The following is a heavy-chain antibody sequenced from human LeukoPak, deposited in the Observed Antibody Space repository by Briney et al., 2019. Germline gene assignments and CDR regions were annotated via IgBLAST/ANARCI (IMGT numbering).Heavy chain of an antibody. J-gene: IGHJ4*02. CDR2: IIPIFGTA. D-gene: IGHD2-2*01. CDR1: GGTSSSYA. CDR3: ARGYCSSTSCYEGGYFDY. Sequence: GASVKVSCKASGGTSSSYAISWVRQAPGQGLEWMGRIIPIFGTANYAQKFQGRVTITTDESTSTAYMELSSLRSEDTAVYYCARGYCSSTSCYEGGYFDYWGQGTLVTVSS. V-gene: IGHV1-69*05.